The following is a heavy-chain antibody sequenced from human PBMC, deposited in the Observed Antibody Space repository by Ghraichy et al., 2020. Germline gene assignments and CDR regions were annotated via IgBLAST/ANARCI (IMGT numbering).Heavy chain of an antibody. V-gene: IGHV3-15*01. CDR2: IRSKADGGTT. D-gene: IGHD2-21*01. J-gene: IGHJ5*02. CDR3: TTLGLADT. Sequence: GGSLRLSCAASGLNFDNDCTAWVLNSPGQGLEWLGRIRSKADGGTTDYAPPVKGRFIFSRDDSKDTLYLQLNSRKIEDTAVYYCTTLGLADTWGQETLVTVS. CDR1: GLNFDNDC.